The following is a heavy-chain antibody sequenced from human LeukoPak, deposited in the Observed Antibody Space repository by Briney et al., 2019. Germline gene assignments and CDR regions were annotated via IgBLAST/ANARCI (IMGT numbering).Heavy chain of an antibody. CDR1: GFTFSNGG. V-gene: IGHV3-23*01. J-gene: IGHJ4*02. CDR2: ISGGGGTT. CDR3: AKAPLGRCTGVICYYFDY. D-gene: IGHD2-15*01. Sequence: PGGSLRLSCAASGFTFSNGGMTWVRQAPGKGLEWGSGISGGGGTTDYADSVKGGFTISRDNSKKTLYMQMNSLRAEDAAVYYCAKAPLGRCTGVICYYFDYWGQGTLVTVSS.